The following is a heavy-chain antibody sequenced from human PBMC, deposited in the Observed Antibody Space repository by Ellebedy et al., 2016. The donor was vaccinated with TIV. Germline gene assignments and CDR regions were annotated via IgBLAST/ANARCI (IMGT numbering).Heavy chain of an antibody. J-gene: IGHJ4*02. D-gene: IGHD5-18*01. CDR1: GFRLDGYA. Sequence: SLKISXAASGFRLDGYAMHWVRQAPGKGLEWVSGISWNSGNMDYADSVKGRFTISRDNAKNSLYMQMNSLRAEDTAVYYCAGGEGWLIKTWGQGTLVTVSS. V-gene: IGHV3-9*01. CDR2: ISWNSGNM. CDR3: AGGEGWLIKT.